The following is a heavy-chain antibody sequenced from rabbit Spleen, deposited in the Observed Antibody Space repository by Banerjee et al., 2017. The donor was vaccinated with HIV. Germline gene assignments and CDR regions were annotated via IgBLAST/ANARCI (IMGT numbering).Heavy chain of an antibody. CDR2: SYAGSSSAFT. D-gene: IGHD1-1*01. V-gene: IGHV1S45*01. Sequence: QEQLVESGGGLFQPGGSLALTCTASGFSFSSGYYMCWVRQAPGKGLEWIACSYAGSSSAFTYSATWAKGRFTISKTSSTTVTLQMTSLTVADTATYFCARDTSTSFSSYGMDLWGQGTLVTVS. CDR3: ARDTSTSFSSYGMDL. J-gene: IGHJ6*01. CDR1: GFSFSSGYY.